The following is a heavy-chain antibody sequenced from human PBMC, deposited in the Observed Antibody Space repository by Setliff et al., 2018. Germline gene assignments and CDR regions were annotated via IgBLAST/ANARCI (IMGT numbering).Heavy chain of an antibody. CDR1: GYRFDIYW. Sequence: GESLKISCQISGYRFDIYWIGWVRQMPGKGLEWMGIIYPGDSDTRYSPSFQGQVTISADKSISTAYLQWSSLKASDTAMYYCARHRGGNAGYYFDYWGQGTLVTVSS. CDR2: IYPGDSDT. V-gene: IGHV5-51*01. J-gene: IGHJ4*02. D-gene: IGHD2-15*01. CDR3: ARHRGGNAGYYFDY.